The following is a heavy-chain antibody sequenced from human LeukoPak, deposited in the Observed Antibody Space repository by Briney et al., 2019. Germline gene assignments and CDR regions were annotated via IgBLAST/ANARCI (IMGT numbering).Heavy chain of an antibody. D-gene: IGHD3-3*01. CDR1: GGSISSGDYY. V-gene: IGHV4-30-4*08. CDR3: ARVVFPFGVVIITPGTFDY. J-gene: IGHJ4*02. CDR2: IYYSGST. Sequence: PSQTLSLTCTVSGGSISSGDYYWSWIRQPPGKGLEWIGYIYYSGSTYYNPSLKSRATISVDTSKNQFSLKLSSVTAADTAVYYCARVVFPFGVVIITPGTFDYWGQGTLVTVSS.